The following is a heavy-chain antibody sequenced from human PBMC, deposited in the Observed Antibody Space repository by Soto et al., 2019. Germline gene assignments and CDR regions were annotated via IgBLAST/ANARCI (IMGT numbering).Heavy chain of an antibody. CDR1: GFTFSSYG. J-gene: IGHJ4*02. CDR2: IWYDGSNK. CDR3: ARDPRIAAAGPPFDY. D-gene: IGHD6-13*01. Sequence: QVQLVESGGGMVQPGRSLRLSCAASGFTFSSYGMHWVRQAPGKGLEWVAVIWYDGSNKYYADSVKGRFTISRDNSKNTLYLQMNSLRAEDTAVYYCARDPRIAAAGPPFDYWGQGTLVTVSS. V-gene: IGHV3-33*01.